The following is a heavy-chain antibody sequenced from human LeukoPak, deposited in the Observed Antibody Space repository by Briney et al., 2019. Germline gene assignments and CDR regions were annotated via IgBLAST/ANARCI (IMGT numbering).Heavy chain of an antibody. V-gene: IGHV3-74*01. Sequence: GGSLRLSCAASGFTFSSDWMHWVRQAPGKGLVWVSRINSDGSNTRYADSVRGRFTISRDTSKNTLYLQMNSLRAEDTAVYYCAKTFYYDSSGYTFDYWGQGTLVTVSS. D-gene: IGHD3-22*01. J-gene: IGHJ4*02. CDR2: INSDGSNT. CDR1: GFTFSSDW. CDR3: AKTFYYDSSGYTFDY.